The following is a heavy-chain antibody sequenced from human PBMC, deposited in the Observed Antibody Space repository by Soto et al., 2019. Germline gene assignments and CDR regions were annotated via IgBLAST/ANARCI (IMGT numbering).Heavy chain of an antibody. Sequence: GASVKVSCKASGGTFSSYAISWVRQAPGQGLEWMGGIIPIFGTANYAQKFQGRVTITADESTSTAYMELSSLRSEDTAVYYCAREHTPDYALANDAFDICGQGTMVTVSS. CDR3: AREHTPDYALANDAFDI. D-gene: IGHD4-17*01. CDR2: IIPIFGTA. V-gene: IGHV1-69*13. CDR1: GGTFSSYA. J-gene: IGHJ3*02.